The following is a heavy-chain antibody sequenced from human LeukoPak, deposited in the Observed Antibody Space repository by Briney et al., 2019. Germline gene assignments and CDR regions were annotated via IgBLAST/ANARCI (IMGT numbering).Heavy chain of an antibody. Sequence: PGGSLRLSCAASGFTFNSYDMNWVRQSPGKGLEGVSGVSSSGDNTHYADSVKGRFTISRENSNNTLCLQMNSLRAEDTALYYCVKGGWLDNWGQGTLVTVSS. V-gene: IGHV3-23*01. D-gene: IGHD1-26*01. CDR2: VSSSGDNT. CDR3: VKGGWLDN. CDR1: GFTFNSYD. J-gene: IGHJ4*02.